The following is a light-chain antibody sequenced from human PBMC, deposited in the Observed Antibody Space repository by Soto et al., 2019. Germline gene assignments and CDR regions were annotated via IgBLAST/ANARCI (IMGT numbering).Light chain of an antibody. J-gene: IGKJ1*01. CDR3: QQYNSYS. V-gene: IGKV1-5*01. Sequence: GDRVNITCRASQSISSYLNWYQQKPGKAPKLLIYAASSLKSGVPARFSGSGSGTEFTLTISSLQPDDFATYYCQQYNSYSFGQGTKVDIK. CDR1: QSISSY. CDR2: AAS.